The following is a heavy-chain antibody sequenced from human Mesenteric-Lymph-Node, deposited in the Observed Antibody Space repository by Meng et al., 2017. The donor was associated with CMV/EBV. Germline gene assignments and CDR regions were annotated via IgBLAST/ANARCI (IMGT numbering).Heavy chain of an antibody. Sequence: KASGYTFTSYAMHWVGQAPGQRLEWMGWINAGNGNTKYSQKFQGRVTITRDTSASTAYMELSSLRSEDTAVYYCARRYSYGSAEYFQHWGQGTLVTVSS. D-gene: IGHD5-18*01. CDR2: INAGNGNT. V-gene: IGHV1-3*01. CDR3: ARRYSYGSAEYFQH. CDR1: GYTFTSYA. J-gene: IGHJ1*01.